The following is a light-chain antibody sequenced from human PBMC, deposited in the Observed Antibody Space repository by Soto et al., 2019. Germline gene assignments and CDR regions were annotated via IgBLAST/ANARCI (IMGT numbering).Light chain of an antibody. V-gene: IGKV1-33*01. CDR1: QDITIY. CDR2: DAS. CDR3: QHYENLPFT. J-gene: IGKJ3*01. Sequence: DIQMTQSPSSLSASVGDRVTITCQASQDITIYLNWYQQRPGRAPKLLIYDASTLETGVPSRFSGSGSGTDFTFTISSLQPEDIATYYCQHYENLPFTFGPGTKVDS.